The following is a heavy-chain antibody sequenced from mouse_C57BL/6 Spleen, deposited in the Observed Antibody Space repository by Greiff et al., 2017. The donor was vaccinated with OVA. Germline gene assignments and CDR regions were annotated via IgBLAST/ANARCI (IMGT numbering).Heavy chain of an antibody. CDR1: GFTFSSYG. CDR3: ARRGNSFAY. J-gene: IGHJ3*01. D-gene: IGHD2-1*01. Sequence: EVKLVESGGDLVKPGGSLKLSCAASGFTFSSYGMSWVRQTPDKRLEWVATISSGGSYTYYPDSVKGRFTISRDNAKNTLYLQMSSLKSEDTAMYYCARRGNSFAYWGQGTLVTVSA. V-gene: IGHV5-6*01. CDR2: ISSGGSYT.